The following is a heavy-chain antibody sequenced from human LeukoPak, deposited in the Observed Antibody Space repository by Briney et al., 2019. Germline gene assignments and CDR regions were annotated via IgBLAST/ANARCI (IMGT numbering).Heavy chain of an antibody. D-gene: IGHD5-18*01. CDR3: ASARGYSYGLSLDY. CDR1: GGTFSSYA. CDR2: IIPIFGTA. J-gene: IGHJ4*02. Sequence: ASVKVSCKASGGTFSSYAISWVRQAPGQGLEWMGGIIPIFGTANYAQKFQGRVTITTDGSTSTAYMELSSLRSEDTAVYYCASARGYSYGLSLDYWGQGTLVTVSS. V-gene: IGHV1-69*05.